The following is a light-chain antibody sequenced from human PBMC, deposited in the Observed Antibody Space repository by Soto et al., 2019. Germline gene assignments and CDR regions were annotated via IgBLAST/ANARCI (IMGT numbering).Light chain of an antibody. J-gene: IGKJ4*01. CDR1: QSLSSSY. Sequence: ENVLPQSPGTLSLSPGERATLSCRASQSLSSSYLAWYQQKPCQAPRLLIYGASSRATGIPDRFSGSGSGTDFTLTISRPEPEDCAVYYCQQFATSPLTFGGGTKVESK. V-gene: IGKV3-20*01. CDR2: GAS. CDR3: QQFATSPLT.